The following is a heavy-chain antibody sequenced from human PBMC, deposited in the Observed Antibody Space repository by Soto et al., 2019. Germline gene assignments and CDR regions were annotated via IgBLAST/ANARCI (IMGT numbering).Heavy chain of an antibody. D-gene: IGHD2-2*01. CDR3: AKVGSVCSSTRCYDRYYYYYYMDV. V-gene: IGHV3-23*01. CDR1: GFTFSSYA. Sequence: GGSLRLSCAASGFTFSSYAMSWVRQAPGKGLEWVSAISGSGGSTYYADSVKGRFTISRDNSKNTLYLQMNSLRAEDTAVYYCAKVGSVCSSTRCYDRYYYYYYMDVWGKGTTVTVSS. CDR2: ISGSGGST. J-gene: IGHJ6*03.